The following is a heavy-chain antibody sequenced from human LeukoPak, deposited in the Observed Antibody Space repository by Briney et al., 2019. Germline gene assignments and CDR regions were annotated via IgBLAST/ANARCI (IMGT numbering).Heavy chain of an antibody. V-gene: IGHV3-53*01. CDR1: GFTVSTNY. J-gene: IGHJ4*02. Sequence: PGGSLRLSFAASGFTVSTNYMSWVRQAPGKGLEWVSVIYSGGGTYYADSVKGRFTISRDNSKNTLYLQMNSLRAEDTAVYYCARTSIAVAATYGLDYWGQGILVTVSS. CDR2: IYSGGGT. CDR3: ARTSIAVAATYGLDY. D-gene: IGHD6-19*01.